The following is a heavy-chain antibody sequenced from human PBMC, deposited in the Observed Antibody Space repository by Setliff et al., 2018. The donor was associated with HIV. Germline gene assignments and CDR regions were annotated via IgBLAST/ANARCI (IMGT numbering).Heavy chain of an antibody. V-gene: IGHV4-59*01. CDR2: IYFSGST. Sequence: SETLSLTCTVSGGSIRSYYWSWIRQPPGKGLEWIGYIYFSGSTNYNPSLKSRLTISVDTSKNQFSLKLSSVTAADTAVYYCARDLVGATVGFDYWGQGTLVTVSS. D-gene: IGHD1-26*01. CDR1: GGSIRSYY. CDR3: ARDLVGATVGFDY. J-gene: IGHJ4*02.